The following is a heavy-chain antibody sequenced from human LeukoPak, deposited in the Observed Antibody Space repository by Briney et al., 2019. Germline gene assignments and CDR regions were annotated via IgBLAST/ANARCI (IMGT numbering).Heavy chain of an antibody. D-gene: IGHD2-2*01. V-gene: IGHV4-28*01. J-gene: IGHJ3*02. CDR2: IYYSGST. Sequence: SDTLSLTCVVSGHSIRSTNWWGWIRQLPGKGLEWIGYIYYSGSTYYNPSLKSRVTMSVDTSKNLFSLKLSSVTAVDTAVYYCARRYCSNTSCYYPDAFDIWGRGTMVTVSS. CDR3: ARRYCSNTSCYYPDAFDI. CDR1: GHSIRSTNW.